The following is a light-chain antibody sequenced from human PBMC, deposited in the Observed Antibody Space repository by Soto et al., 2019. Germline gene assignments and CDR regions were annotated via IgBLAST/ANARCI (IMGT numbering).Light chain of an antibody. V-gene: IGKV1-9*01. Sequence: DIQLTQAPSFLSASVGDRVTITCRASQGISNYLAWYQQRPGKAPKLLIYAASTSQTGVPSRFSGSGSGTEFTLTISSLQPEDFATYHCQQLTSYPRSTFGQGTRLEIK. CDR2: AAS. CDR3: QQLTSYPRST. J-gene: IGKJ5*01. CDR1: QGISNY.